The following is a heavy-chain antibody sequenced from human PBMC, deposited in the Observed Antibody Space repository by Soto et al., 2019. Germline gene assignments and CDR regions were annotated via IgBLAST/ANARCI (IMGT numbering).Heavy chain of an antibody. CDR1: GFTFSSYW. V-gene: IGHV3-7*02. CDR3: ANLVGIVATITSDYYYGMDV. CDR2: IKQDGSQK. J-gene: IGHJ6*02. D-gene: IGHD5-12*01. Sequence: PGGSLRLSCAASGFTFSSYWMSWVRQAPGKGLEWVANIKQDGSQKWYADSVKGRFTISRDNSKNTLYLQMNSLRAEDTAVYYSANLVGIVATITSDYYYGMDVWGQGTTVTVSS.